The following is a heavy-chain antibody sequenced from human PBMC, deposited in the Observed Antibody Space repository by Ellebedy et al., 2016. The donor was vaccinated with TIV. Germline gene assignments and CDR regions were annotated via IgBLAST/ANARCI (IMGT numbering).Heavy chain of an antibody. CDR2: IYSDGST. CDR3: AGYSSAPPKGDY. V-gene: IGHV3-53*01. Sequence: GESLKISCAAFGFSVTSNYMNWVRRAPGKGLEWVSVIYSDGSTNYVDSVKGRFTISRDTSKNTLYLQMNNLRAEDTAVYYCAGYSSAPPKGDYWGQGTLVTVSS. CDR1: GFSVTSNY. J-gene: IGHJ4*02. D-gene: IGHD6-25*01.